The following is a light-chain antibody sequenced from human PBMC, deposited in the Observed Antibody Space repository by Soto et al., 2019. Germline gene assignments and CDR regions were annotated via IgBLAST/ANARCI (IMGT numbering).Light chain of an antibody. V-gene: IGKV1-9*01. CDR2: AAS. J-gene: IGKJ5*01. CDR1: QGISSY. Sequence: IQLTQSPSSLSASVGDRVTITCRASQGISSYLAWYQQKPGKAPKLLIYAASTLQSGVPSRFSGSGSGTDFTLTISSLKPKYFATYYSQQEVPSGQGTRLEIK. CDR3: QQEVP.